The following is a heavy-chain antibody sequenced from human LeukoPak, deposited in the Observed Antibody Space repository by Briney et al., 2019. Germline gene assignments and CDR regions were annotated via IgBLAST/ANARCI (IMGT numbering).Heavy chain of an antibody. CDR3: AKDLVRGSSWYASNFDY. V-gene: IGHV3-30*02. Sequence: GGSLRLSCAASGFTFSSYGMHWVHQAPGKGLEWVAFIRYDGSNKYYADSVKGRFTISRDNSKDTLYLQMNSLRAEDTAVYYCAKDLVRGSSWYASNFDYWGQGTLVTVSS. CDR2: IRYDGSNK. D-gene: IGHD6-13*01. CDR1: GFTFSSYG. J-gene: IGHJ4*02.